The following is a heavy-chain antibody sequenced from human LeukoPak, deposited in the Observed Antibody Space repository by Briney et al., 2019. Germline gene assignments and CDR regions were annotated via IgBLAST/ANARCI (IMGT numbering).Heavy chain of an antibody. CDR3: ARLWSAPDY. CDR1: GFTFSSYS. CDR2: IKTDGSEK. Sequence: GGSLRLSCAASGFTFSSYSMNWVRQAPGKGLEWVANIKTDGSEKYYVDSVKGRFTISRDNAKNSLYLQMNSLRADDTAVYYCARLWSAPDYWGQGTVVTVSS. V-gene: IGHV3-7*01. J-gene: IGHJ4*02. D-gene: IGHD3-10*02.